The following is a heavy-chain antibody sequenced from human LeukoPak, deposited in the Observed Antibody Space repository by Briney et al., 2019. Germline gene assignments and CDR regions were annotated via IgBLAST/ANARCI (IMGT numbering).Heavy chain of an antibody. CDR2: INPNSGGT. CDR3: ARDPTYYYGSGSSGNWFDP. Sequence: ASVKVSCKASGYTFTGYYMHWARQAPGQGLEWMGWINPNSGGTYYGQKFQGRVTMTRDTSITTAYMELNRLRSDDTAVYYCARDPTYYYGSGSSGNWFDPWGQGTLVTVSS. D-gene: IGHD3-10*01. V-gene: IGHV1-2*02. J-gene: IGHJ5*02. CDR1: GYTFTGYY.